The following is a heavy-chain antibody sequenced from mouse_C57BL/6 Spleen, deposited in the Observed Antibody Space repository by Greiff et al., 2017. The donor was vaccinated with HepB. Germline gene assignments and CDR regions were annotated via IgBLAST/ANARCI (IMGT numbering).Heavy chain of an antibody. CDR3: ARGVPARYFDY. Sequence: VQLVESGAELVRPGTSVKVSCKASGYAFTNYLIEWVKQRPGQGLEWIGVINPGSGGTNYNEKFKGKATLTADKSSSTAYMQLSSLTSEDSAVYFCARGVPARYFDYWGQGTTLTVSS. CDR1: GYAFTNYL. CDR2: INPGSGGT. J-gene: IGHJ2*01. V-gene: IGHV1-54*01.